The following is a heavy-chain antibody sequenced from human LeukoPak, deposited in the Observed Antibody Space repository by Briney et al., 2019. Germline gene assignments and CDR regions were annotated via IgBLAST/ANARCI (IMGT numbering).Heavy chain of an antibody. Sequence: GGSLRLSCTASGFTFDDYALTWFRQAPGKGLECVGFIRGKGYGGTAEYAASVKGRFIISRDDSRSIAYLQMNSLKTEDTAVYYCARENGILRYFDLLSRTYYNYGMDVWGQGTTVTVSS. D-gene: IGHD3-9*01. J-gene: IGHJ6*02. CDR3: ARENGILRYFDLLSRTYYNYGMDV. V-gene: IGHV3-49*03. CDR1: GFTFDDYA. CDR2: IRGKGYGGTA.